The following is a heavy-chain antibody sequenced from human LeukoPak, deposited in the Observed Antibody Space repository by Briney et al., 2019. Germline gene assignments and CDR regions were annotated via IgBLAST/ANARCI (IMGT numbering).Heavy chain of an antibody. CDR3: ARGDHQKFDY. CDR1: GFTVSSNY. CDR2: FYSGGNT. Sequence: GGSLRLSCAASGFTVSSNYMTWVRQAPGKGPEWVSVFYSGGNTYYADSVKGRFTISRDTSKNTVDLQMNSLRSEDAAVYYCARGDHQKFDYWGQGTLVTVSS. D-gene: IGHD1-14*01. J-gene: IGHJ4*02. V-gene: IGHV3-53*01.